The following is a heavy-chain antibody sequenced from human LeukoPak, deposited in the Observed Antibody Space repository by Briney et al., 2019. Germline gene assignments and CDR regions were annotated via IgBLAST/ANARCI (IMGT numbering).Heavy chain of an antibody. CDR2: ISAYNGNT. D-gene: IGHD4-17*01. CDR1: GYTFTSYG. Sequence: ASVTVSFTASGYTFTSYGISWVRQAPGQGLEWMGWISAYNGNTNYAQKLQGRVTMTTDTSTSTAYMELRSLRSDDTAVYYCARDPPTTVTDGGLRMDVWGQGTTVTVSS. V-gene: IGHV1-18*01. CDR3: ARDPPTTVTDGGLRMDV. J-gene: IGHJ6*02.